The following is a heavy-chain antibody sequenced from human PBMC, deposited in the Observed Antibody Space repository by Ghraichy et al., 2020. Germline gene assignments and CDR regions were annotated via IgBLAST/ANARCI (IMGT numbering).Heavy chain of an antibody. CDR3: ARTIVVVPAAFMHWFDP. Sequence: SVKVSCKASGGTFSSYAISWVRQAPGQGLEWMGGIIPIFGTANYAQKFQGRVTITADESTSTAYMELSSLRSEDTAVYYCARTIVVVPAAFMHWFDPWGQGTLVTVSS. CDR1: GGTFSSYA. D-gene: IGHD2-2*01. CDR2: IIPIFGTA. J-gene: IGHJ5*02. V-gene: IGHV1-69*13.